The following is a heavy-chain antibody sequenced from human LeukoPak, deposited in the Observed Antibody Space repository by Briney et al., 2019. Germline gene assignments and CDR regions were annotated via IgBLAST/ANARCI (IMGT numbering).Heavy chain of an antibody. V-gene: IGHV4-59*02. D-gene: IGHD3-10*01. CDR3: ARVPTYGSGSPLDY. CDR1: AGSVSSYY. CDR2: IYYSGGT. Sequence: PSETLSLTCTVSAGSVSSYYWSWIRQPPGKGLEWIGYIYYSGGTNCNPSLKSRVTISVDTSKNHFSLKLSSVTAADTAVYYCARVPTYGSGSPLDYWGQGTLVTVSS. J-gene: IGHJ4*02.